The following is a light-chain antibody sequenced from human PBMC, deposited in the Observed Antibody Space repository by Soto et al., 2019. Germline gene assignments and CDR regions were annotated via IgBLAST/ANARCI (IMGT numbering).Light chain of an antibody. CDR2: AAS. V-gene: IGKV1-9*01. CDR1: QSISSH. Sequence: DIQLTQSPSFLSASVGDRVTITCRASQSISSHVAWYRQKSGKAPMLLIYAASTLQSGVPSRFSGSGSGTEFTLTISSLHPEDFATYYCQHPDSFPLAFGGGTTVEI. J-gene: IGKJ4*01. CDR3: QHPDSFPLA.